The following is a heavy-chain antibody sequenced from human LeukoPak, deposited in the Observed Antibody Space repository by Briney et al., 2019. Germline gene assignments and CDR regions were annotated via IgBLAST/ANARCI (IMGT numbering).Heavy chain of an antibody. J-gene: IGHJ4*02. CDR1: GFTFSNDC. CDR2: IISSSSYI. Sequence: GGSLRLSCVASGFTFSNDCMNCVRQQPGGGREWLSSIISSSSYICYADSVKGRFTISRDNAKNSLYLQMNSLSDEDTAVYYCARDLRVLRRSPLGYYFDYWGQGTLVTVSS. D-gene: IGHD4/OR15-4a*01. V-gene: IGHV3-21*01. CDR3: ARDLRVLRRSPLGYYFDY.